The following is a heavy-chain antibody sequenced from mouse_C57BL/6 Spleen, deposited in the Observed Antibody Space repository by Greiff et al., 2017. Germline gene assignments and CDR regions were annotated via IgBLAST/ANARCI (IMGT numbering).Heavy chain of an antibody. D-gene: IGHD1-1*01. CDR3: ARGYYGSSGWYFDV. CDR1: GYAFSSSW. Sequence: QVQLKESGPELVKPGASVKISCKASGYAFSSSWMNWVKQRPGKGLEWIGRIYPGDGDTNYNGKFKGKATLTADKSSSTAYMQLSSLTSEDSAVYFCARGYYGSSGWYFDVWGTGTTVTVSS. CDR2: IYPGDGDT. V-gene: IGHV1-82*01. J-gene: IGHJ1*03.